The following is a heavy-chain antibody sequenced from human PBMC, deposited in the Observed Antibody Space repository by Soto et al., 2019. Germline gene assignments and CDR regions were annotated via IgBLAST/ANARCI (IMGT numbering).Heavy chain of an antibody. J-gene: IGHJ3*02. CDR3: ARPMVRGRPFLFDI. Sequence: GGSLRLSCAASGFTFSSYGMHWVRQAPGKGLEWVAVIWYDGSNKYYADSVKGRFTISRDNSKNTLYLQMNSLRVEDTAVYYCARPMVRGRPFLFDIWGQGTMVTVSS. CDR2: IWYDGSNK. D-gene: IGHD3-10*01. CDR1: GFTFSSYG. V-gene: IGHV3-33*01.